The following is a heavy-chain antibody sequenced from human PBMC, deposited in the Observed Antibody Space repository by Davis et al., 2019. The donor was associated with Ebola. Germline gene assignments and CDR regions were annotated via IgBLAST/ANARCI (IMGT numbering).Heavy chain of an antibody. J-gene: IGHJ6*02. CDR2: ISAYNGNT. CDR1: GYTFTSYG. CDR3: ARDGYKPLKSDYYYYGMDV. Sequence: AASVKVSCKASGYTFTSYGISWVRQAPGQGLEWMGWISAYNGNTNYAQKPQGRVTMTTDTSTSTAYMELRSLRSDDTAVYYCARDGYKPLKSDYYYYGMDVWGQGTTVTVSS. V-gene: IGHV1-18*01. D-gene: IGHD5-24*01.